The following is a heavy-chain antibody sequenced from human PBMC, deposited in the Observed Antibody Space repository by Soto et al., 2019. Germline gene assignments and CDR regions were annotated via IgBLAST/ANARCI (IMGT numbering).Heavy chain of an antibody. V-gene: IGHV4-39*01. CDR2: IYFTGNT. CDR1: GGSITSSSHF. J-gene: IGHJ5*02. Sequence: PSETLSLTCSASGGSITSSSHFWGWVRQPPGKGLEWIGTIYFTGNTYYTPSLKIRLTMSIDTSKNEFSLRLNSVTAADTAVYYCAGQTFTIAAASYGRSNWFDPWGPGTLVTVSS. D-gene: IGHD6-25*01. CDR3: AGQTFTIAAASYGRSNWFDP.